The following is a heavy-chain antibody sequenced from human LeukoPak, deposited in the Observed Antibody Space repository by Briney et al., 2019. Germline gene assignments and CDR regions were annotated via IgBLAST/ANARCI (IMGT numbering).Heavy chain of an antibody. CDR3: ARHSRPANWFDP. CDR2: IYHSGST. CDR1: GYSISSGYY. J-gene: IGHJ5*02. V-gene: IGHV4-38-2*01. Sequence: ASETLSLTCAVSGYSISSGYYWGWIRQPPGKGLEWIGSIYHSGSTYYNPSLKSRVTISVDTSKNQFSLKLSSVTAADTAVYYCARHSRPANWFDPWGKGTLVTVSS.